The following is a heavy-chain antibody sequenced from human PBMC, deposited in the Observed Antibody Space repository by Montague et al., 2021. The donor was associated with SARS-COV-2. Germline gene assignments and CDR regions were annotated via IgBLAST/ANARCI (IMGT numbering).Heavy chain of an antibody. V-gene: IGHV4-4*07. CDR1: GGSISSYY. CDR2: IYSSGST. Sequence: SETLSLTCTVSGGSISSYYWSWIRQPAGKGLEWIGRIYSSGSTNYNPSLKSRVTMSVDTSKNQFSLKLSSVTAADTALYYCARDRTQSYYYGSGTYTWGGYGMDVWGQGTTVTVSS. D-gene: IGHD3-10*01. CDR3: ARDRTQSYYYGSGTYTWGGYGMDV. J-gene: IGHJ6*02.